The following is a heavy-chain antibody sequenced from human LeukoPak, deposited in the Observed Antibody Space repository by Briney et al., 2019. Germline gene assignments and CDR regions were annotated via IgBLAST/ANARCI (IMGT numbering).Heavy chain of an antibody. CDR3: ARDATVVAARRGNWFDP. J-gene: IGHJ5*02. V-gene: IGHV1-18*01. CDR1: GYTFTSYG. Sequence: ASVKVSCKASGYTFTSYGISWVRQAPGQGLEWMGWISAYNGNTNYAQELQGRVTMTTDTSTSTAYMELRSLRSDDTAVYYCARDATVVAARRGNWFDPWGQGTLVTVSS. CDR2: ISAYNGNT. D-gene: IGHD2-15*01.